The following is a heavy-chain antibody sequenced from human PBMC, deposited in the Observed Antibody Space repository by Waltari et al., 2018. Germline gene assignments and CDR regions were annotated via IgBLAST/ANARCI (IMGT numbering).Heavy chain of an antibody. CDR3: AHRQVKRGYSYDESYWYFDL. D-gene: IGHD5-18*01. V-gene: IGHV2-5*01. J-gene: IGHJ2*01. CDR2: IYWNDDK. CDR1: GFSLSTSGVG. Sequence: QITLKESGPTLVKPTQTLTLTCTFSGFSLSTSGVGVGWIRQPPGKALEWLALIYWNDDKRYSPSLKSRLTITKDTSKNQVVLTRTNMDPVDTATYYCAHRQVKRGYSYDESYWYFDLWGRGTLVTVSS.